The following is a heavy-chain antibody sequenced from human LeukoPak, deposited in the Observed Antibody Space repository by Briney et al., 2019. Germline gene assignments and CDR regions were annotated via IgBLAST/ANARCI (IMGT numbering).Heavy chain of an antibody. V-gene: IGHV3-23*01. D-gene: IGHD4/OR15-4a*01. CDR2: ISGSGDNS. J-gene: IGHJ4*02. CDR1: GFTFSSYA. CDR3: AKCLGDGTNYYFAH. Sequence: PGASLRLSCAASGFTFSSYAMGWVRLAPGKGLEWVSLISGSGDNSYYADSVKGRFTISRDNSKNTLYLQMSSLRAEDTALYYCAKCLGDGTNYYFAHWDQGTLVTVSS.